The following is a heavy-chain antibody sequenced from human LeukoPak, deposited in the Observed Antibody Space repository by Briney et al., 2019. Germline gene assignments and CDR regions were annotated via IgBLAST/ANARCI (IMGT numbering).Heavy chain of an antibody. Sequence: PGGSLRLSCAASGFIFSNYEMNWVRQAPEKGLEWVSFISNSGNTIYYADSVKGRFTISRDNAKNTLNLQMNSLRAEDTAVYYCAKWWDIVVVPAAPKGDFDYWGQGTLVTVSS. V-gene: IGHV3-48*03. CDR2: ISNSGNTI. J-gene: IGHJ4*02. CDR1: GFIFSNYE. D-gene: IGHD2-2*01. CDR3: AKWWDIVVVPAAPKGDFDY.